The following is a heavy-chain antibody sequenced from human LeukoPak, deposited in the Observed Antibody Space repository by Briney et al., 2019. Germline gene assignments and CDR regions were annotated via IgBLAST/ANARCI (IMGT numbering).Heavy chain of an antibody. D-gene: IGHD3-10*01. CDR1: GFTVSSNS. J-gene: IGHJ4*02. CDR3: ARDGVGWFGFPYYFDS. V-gene: IGHV3-53*01. Sequence: GGSLRLSCTVSGFTVSSNSMSWVRQAPGKGLEWVSFIYSDNTHYSDSVKGRFTISRDNAKNSLYLQMSSLRAEDTAVYYCARDGVGWFGFPYYFDSWGQGTLVTVSS. CDR2: IYSDNT.